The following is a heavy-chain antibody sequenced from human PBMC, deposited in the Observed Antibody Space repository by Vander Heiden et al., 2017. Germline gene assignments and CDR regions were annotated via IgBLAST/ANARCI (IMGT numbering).Heavy chain of an antibody. CDR2: SYWNDLK. CDR3: AYHDGFFHV. J-gene: IGHJ2*01. V-gene: IGHV2-5*01. CDR1: GFSLMTSGVG. Sequence: QITLKESGPTLVKPTQTLTLTCTFSGFSLMTSGVGVGWLRQPPGKAPEWLALSYWNDLKRYSPSLNNRPFITMDTSKDQVVLTMTNMDPLDTATYYCAYHDGFFHVWGRGTLVTVSS.